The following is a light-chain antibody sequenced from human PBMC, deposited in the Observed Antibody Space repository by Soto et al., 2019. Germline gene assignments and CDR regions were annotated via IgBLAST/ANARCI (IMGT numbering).Light chain of an antibody. V-gene: IGLV1-44*01. Sequence: QCVLTRTPSTSGTPGQRVTISCSGSSSNIGSNTVNWYQQLPGTAPKLLIYSNNQRPSGVPDRFSGSKSGTSASLAISGLQSEDEADYYCAAWDDSLNGFYVFGTGTKVTVL. CDR1: SSNIGSNT. CDR2: SNN. J-gene: IGLJ1*01. CDR3: AAWDDSLNGFYV.